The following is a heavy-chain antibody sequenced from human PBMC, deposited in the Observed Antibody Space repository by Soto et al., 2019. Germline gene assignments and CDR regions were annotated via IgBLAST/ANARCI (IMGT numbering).Heavy chain of an antibody. Sequence: VKVSCKASGYTFTSYAMHWVRQAPGQRLEWMGWISAYNGNTNYAQKLQGRVTMTTDTSTSTAYMELRSLRSDDTAVYYCARDYSSGWYWSAFDIWGQGTMVTVSS. J-gene: IGHJ3*02. CDR3: ARDYSSGWYWSAFDI. CDR2: ISAYNGNT. V-gene: IGHV1-18*01. D-gene: IGHD6-19*01. CDR1: GYTFTSYA.